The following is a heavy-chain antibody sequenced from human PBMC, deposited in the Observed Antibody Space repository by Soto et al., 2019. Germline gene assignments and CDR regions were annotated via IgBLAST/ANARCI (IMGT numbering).Heavy chain of an antibody. J-gene: IGHJ4*02. Sequence: ASVKVSCKASEYTFTSYTMHWVRQAPGQRLEWMGWINGGNGNTKYSQKFQGRVTITRDASASTAYMELSSLRSDDTAVYYCARELQGLYYFDYWGQGTLVTVSS. D-gene: IGHD4-4*01. V-gene: IGHV1-3*01. CDR1: EYTFTSYT. CDR2: INGGNGNT. CDR3: ARELQGLYYFDY.